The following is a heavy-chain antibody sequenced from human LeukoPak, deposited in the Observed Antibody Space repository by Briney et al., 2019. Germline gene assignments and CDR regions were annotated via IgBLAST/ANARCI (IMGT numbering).Heavy chain of an antibody. Sequence: PSETLSLTCSVSGGSITTHYCSWIRQPPGKGLEWIGYVHYTDSPNFNPSLKSRVTISLDTSKNQFSLKLTSVTAADTAVYYCATSTVMNHYCFDYWAQGTLVTVSS. CDR3: ATSTVMNHYCFDY. J-gene: IGHJ4*02. D-gene: IGHD1-14*01. CDR1: GGSITTHY. V-gene: IGHV4-59*11. CDR2: VHYTDSP.